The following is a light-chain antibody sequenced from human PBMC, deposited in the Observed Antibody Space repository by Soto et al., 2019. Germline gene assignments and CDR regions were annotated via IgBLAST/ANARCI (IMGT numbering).Light chain of an antibody. Sequence: IQTTQCPSPLTRSVSSRVTTTCRASQTISSWLAWYQQKPGKAPKLLIYKASTLKSGVPSRFSGSGSGTEFTLTISSLQPDDFATYYCQHYNSYSEAFGQGTKVDIK. CDR2: KAS. J-gene: IGKJ1*01. CDR1: QTISSW. CDR3: QHYNSYSEA. V-gene: IGKV1-5*03.